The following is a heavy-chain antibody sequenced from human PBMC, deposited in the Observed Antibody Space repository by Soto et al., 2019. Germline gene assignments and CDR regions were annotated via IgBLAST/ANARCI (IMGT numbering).Heavy chain of an antibody. Sequence: PSETLSLTCAVCGGSFSGYYWSWIRQPPGKGLEWIGEINHSGSTNYNPSLKSRVTISVDTSKNQFSLKLSSVTAADTAVYYRARATEMYYYGMDVWGQGTTVTVSS. D-gene: IGHD1-26*01. CDR3: ARATEMYYYGMDV. CDR1: GGSFSGYY. V-gene: IGHV4-34*01. J-gene: IGHJ6*02. CDR2: INHSGST.